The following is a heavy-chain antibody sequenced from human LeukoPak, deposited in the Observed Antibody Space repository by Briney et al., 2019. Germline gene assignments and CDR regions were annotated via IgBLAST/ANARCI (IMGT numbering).Heavy chain of an antibody. CDR1: GFTFSSYW. J-gene: IGHJ6*02. D-gene: IGHD6-13*01. CDR3: ARVRAADRYYYYGMGA. CDR2: IKQDGSEK. V-gene: IGHV3-7*01. Sequence: GGSLRLSCAASGFTFSSYWMSWVRQAPGKGLEWVANIKQDGSEKYYVDSVKGRFTISRDNAKNSLYLQMNSLRAEDTAVYYCARVRAADRYYYYGMGAWGQGTTVTVSS.